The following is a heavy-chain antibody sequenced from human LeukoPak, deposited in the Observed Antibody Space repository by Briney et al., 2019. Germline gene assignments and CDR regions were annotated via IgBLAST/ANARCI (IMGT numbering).Heavy chain of an antibody. J-gene: IGHJ4*02. V-gene: IGHV4-34*01. CDR3: ARGNRYNWSQRPPFDY. CDR2: INHSGST. D-gene: IGHD1-20*01. CDR1: GGSFSGYY. Sequence: SETLSLTCAVYGGSFSGYYWSWIRQPPGKGLEWIGEINHSGSTNYNPSLKSRVTISVDTSKDQFSLKLSSVTAADTAVYYCARGNRYNWSQRPPFDYWGQGTLVTVSS.